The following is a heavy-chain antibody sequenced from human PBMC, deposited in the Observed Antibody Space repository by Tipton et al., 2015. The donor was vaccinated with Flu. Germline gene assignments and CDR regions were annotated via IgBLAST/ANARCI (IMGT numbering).Heavy chain of an antibody. CDR3: ARGLWFGELLLRGWLDP. CDR1: GLTFSSYA. CDR2: ISYDGSNK. Sequence: SLRLSCAASGLTFSSYAMHWVRQAPGKGLEWVAVISYDGSNKYYADSAKGRFTISRDNSKNTLYLQMNSLRAEDTAVYYCARGLWFGELLLRGWLDPWGQGTLVTVSS. D-gene: IGHD3-10*01. J-gene: IGHJ5*02. V-gene: IGHV3-30-3*01.